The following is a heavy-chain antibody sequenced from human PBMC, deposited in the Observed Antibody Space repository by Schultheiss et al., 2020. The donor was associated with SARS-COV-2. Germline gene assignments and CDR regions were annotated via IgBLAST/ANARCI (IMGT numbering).Heavy chain of an antibody. CDR1: GGSISSGGYY. D-gene: IGHD6-19*01. J-gene: IGHJ6*02. V-gene: IGHV2-70*11. CDR2: IDWDDDK. CDR3: ARISSSGYYYYGMDV. Sequence: TLSLTCTVSGGSISSGGYYWSWIRQPPGKALEWLARIDWDDDKYYSTSLKTRLTISKDTSKNQVVLTMTNMDPVDTATYYCARISSSGYYYYGMDVWGQGTTVTVSS.